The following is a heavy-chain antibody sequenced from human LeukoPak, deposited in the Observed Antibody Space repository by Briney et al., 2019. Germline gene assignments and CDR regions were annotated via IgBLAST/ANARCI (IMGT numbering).Heavy chain of an antibody. Sequence: PGGSLRLSCAASGFTLSRYEMNWVRQAPGKGLEWVSYISTGGSTIYYADSVKGRFTISRDNAKNSLYLQMNSLRAEDTAVYYCARAWELPHDAFDIWGQGTMVTVSS. D-gene: IGHD1-26*01. CDR1: GFTLSRYE. CDR3: ARAWELPHDAFDI. J-gene: IGHJ3*02. V-gene: IGHV3-48*03. CDR2: ISTGGSTI.